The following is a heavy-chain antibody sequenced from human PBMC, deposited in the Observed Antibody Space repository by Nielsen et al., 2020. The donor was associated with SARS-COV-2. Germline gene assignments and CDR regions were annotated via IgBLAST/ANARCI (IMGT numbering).Heavy chain of an antibody. V-gene: IGHV5-10-1*01. CDR2: IDPSDSCT. J-gene: IGHJ4*02. Sequence: GESLKISCKGSGYSFTSNWITWVRQVPGKGLEWVGRIDPSDSCTNYSPSFQGHVTISVDRAISTAFLQWSSLRASDSAMYYCARPASGTYQNPDSWGQGTLVTVTS. CDR3: ARPASGTYQNPDS. CDR1: GYSFTSNW. D-gene: IGHD1-26*01.